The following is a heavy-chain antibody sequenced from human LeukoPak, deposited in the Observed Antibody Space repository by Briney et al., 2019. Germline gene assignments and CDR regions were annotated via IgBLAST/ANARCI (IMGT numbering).Heavy chain of an antibody. CDR2: GGSGT. V-gene: IGHV3-11*04. CDR3: ARVNPIVVVPAAILTDY. J-gene: IGHJ4*02. D-gene: IGHD2-2*01. Sequence: GGSGTQYADSVKGRFTISRDNARNSVSLQMNSLRAEDTAVYYCARVNPIVVVPAAILTDYWGQGTLVTVSS.